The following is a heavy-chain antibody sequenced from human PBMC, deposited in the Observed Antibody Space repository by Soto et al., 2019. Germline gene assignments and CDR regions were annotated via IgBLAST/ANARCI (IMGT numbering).Heavy chain of an antibody. CDR1: GGSISSGGYS. Sequence: SETLSLTCAVSGGSISSGGYSWSWIRQPPGKGLEWIGYNYHSGSTYYNPSLKSRVTISVDRSKNQFSLKLSSVTAADTAVYYCARGVIAAAGRPNWFDPWGQGTLVTVSS. J-gene: IGHJ5*02. D-gene: IGHD6-13*01. CDR2: NYHSGST. CDR3: ARGVIAAAGRPNWFDP. V-gene: IGHV4-30-2*01.